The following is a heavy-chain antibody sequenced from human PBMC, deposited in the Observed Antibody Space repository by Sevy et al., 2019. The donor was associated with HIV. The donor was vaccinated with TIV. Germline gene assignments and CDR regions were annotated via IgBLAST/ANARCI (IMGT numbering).Heavy chain of an antibody. V-gene: IGHV3-30-3*01. CDR2: ISYDGSNK. J-gene: IGHJ4*02. Sequence: GGSLRLSCAASGFTFSSYAMHWVRQAPGKGLEWVAVISYDGSNKYYADSVKGRFTISRDNPKNTLYLQMNSLRAEDTAVYYCARDDRVYYDFWSGYYFDYWGQGTLVTVSS. CDR1: GFTFSSYA. D-gene: IGHD3-3*01. CDR3: ARDDRVYYDFWSGYYFDY.